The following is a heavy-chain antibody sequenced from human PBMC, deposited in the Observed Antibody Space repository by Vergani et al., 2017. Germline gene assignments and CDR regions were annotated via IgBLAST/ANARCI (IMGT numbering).Heavy chain of an antibody. D-gene: IGHD1-26*01. CDR3: AKDDGARVKRWED. CDR1: GFTFSSYA. Sequence: EVQLLESGGGLVQPGGSLRLSCTASGFTFSSYAMSWVRQAPGKGLEWVSAISGSGGSTYYADSVKGRFTISRDNSKNTLYLQMNSLRAEDTAVYYCAKDDGARVKRWEDWGQGTLVTVSS. J-gene: IGHJ4*02. CDR2: ISGSGGST. V-gene: IGHV3-23*01.